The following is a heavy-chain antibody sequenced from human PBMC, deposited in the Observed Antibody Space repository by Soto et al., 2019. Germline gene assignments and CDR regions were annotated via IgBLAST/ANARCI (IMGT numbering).Heavy chain of an antibody. CDR2: IYPGDSDA. CDR3: ARQAYFGSGTYYSDY. J-gene: IGHJ4*02. D-gene: IGHD3-10*01. V-gene: IGHV5-51*01. Sequence: VESLKISCKASGYNFSSYWIAWCLQMPVKGLEWMGIIYPGDSDATYSPSFGGQVTFSVDKSITTAYLQWISLKASDTAMYYCARQAYFGSGTYYSDYWGQGTQVTVSS. CDR1: GYNFSSYW.